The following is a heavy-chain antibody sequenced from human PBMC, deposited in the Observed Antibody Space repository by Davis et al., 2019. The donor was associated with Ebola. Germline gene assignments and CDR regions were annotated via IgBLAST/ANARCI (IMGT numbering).Heavy chain of an antibody. CDR1: GGSITSYY. D-gene: IGHD6-6*01. CDR2: MHDSGTS. J-gene: IGHJ4*02. Sequence: MPGGSLRLSCTVSGGSITSYYCSWIRQLPGKRLEWIGYMHDSGTSNYNPSLKSRVTISVDTSKDQFSLKLTSMSDADTAVYYCARGDTSSFAGNGYYLDYWGQGIPVTVSS. CDR3: ARGDTSSFAGNGYYLDY. V-gene: IGHV4-59*08.